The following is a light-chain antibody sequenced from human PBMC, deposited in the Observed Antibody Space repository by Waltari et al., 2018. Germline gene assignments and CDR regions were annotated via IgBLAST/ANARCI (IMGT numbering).Light chain of an antibody. CDR1: QSVLYSSNNKNY. J-gene: IGKJ1*01. CDR3: QQHYISRT. Sequence: DIVMTQSPDSLAVSLGERATINCKSSQSVLYSSNNKNYLAWYQQRPGQPPKLLIYWASTRESGVPDRFSGSGSGTDFTLTISSLQTEDVAVYYCQQHYISRTFGQGTKVDI. V-gene: IGKV4-1*01. CDR2: WAS.